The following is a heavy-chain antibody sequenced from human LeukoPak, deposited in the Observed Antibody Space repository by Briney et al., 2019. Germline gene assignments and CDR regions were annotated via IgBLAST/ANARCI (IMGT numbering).Heavy chain of an antibody. J-gene: IGHJ3*02. V-gene: IGHV3-23*01. D-gene: IGHD1-1*01. CDR2: ISGSGGGT. Sequence: GGSLRLSCAASGFTFSSYAMSWVRQAPGKGLEWVSAISGSGGGTYYADSVKGRFTISRDNSKNTLYLQMNSLRAEDTAVYYCASSVGRDDAFDIWGQGTMVTVSS. CDR3: ASSVGRDDAFDI. CDR1: GFTFSSYA.